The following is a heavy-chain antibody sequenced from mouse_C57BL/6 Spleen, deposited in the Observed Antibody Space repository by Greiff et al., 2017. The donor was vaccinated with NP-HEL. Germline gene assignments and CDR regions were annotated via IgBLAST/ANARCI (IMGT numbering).Heavy chain of an antibody. V-gene: IGHV1-82*01. Sequence: VKPGASVKISCKASGYAFSSSWMNWVKQRPGKGLEWIGRIYPGDGDTNYNGKFKGKATLTADKSSSTAYMQLSSLTSEDSAVYFCAIKLLDYWGQGTTLTVSS. CDR2: IYPGDGDT. CDR1: GYAFSSSW. J-gene: IGHJ2*01. CDR3: AIKLLDY.